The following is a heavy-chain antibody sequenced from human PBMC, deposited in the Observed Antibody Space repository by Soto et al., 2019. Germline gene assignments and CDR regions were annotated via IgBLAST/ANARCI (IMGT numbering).Heavy chain of an antibody. J-gene: IGHJ4*02. CDR2: INQDGSEK. CDR1: GFSFSSYW. CDR3: SPSLDY. V-gene: IGHV3-7*01. Sequence: LRLSCAASGFSFSSYWMDWVRQAPGKGLEWVANINQDGSEKHYVASVKGRFTISRDNAKNSLYLQMSSLTAEDSALYYCSPSLDYWGQGALVTVSS.